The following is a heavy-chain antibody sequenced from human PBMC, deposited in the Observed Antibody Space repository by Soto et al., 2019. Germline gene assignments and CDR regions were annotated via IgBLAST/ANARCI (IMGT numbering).Heavy chain of an antibody. Sequence: SETLSLTCTVSGGSISGYYWSWIRQPPGKGLEWIGYMYNTGSTVYNPSFKSRVTISVDTSKNQFSLKLNSVTAADTAVYYCARDLWGYCGTDCYPLDVWGQGTTATVSS. CDR3: ARDLWGYCGTDCYPLDV. D-gene: IGHD2-21*02. CDR1: GGSISGYY. V-gene: IGHV4-59*01. J-gene: IGHJ6*02. CDR2: MYNTGST.